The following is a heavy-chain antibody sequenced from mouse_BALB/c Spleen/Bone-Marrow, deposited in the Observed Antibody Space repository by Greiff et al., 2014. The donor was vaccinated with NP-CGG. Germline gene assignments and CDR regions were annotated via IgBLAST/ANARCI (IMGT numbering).Heavy chain of an antibody. D-gene: IGHD2-10*02. CDR2: IDPENGDT. Sequence: EVKVVESGAELVRSGASVKLSCTASGFNIKDYYMHWVKQRPEQGLEWIGWIDPENGDTEYAPKFQGKATRTADSSSNTAYLQLSSLTSEDTAVYYCNEGYGNYGYWGQGTTLTVSS. CDR3: NEGYGNYGY. V-gene: IGHV14-4*02. CDR1: GFNIKDYY. J-gene: IGHJ2*01.